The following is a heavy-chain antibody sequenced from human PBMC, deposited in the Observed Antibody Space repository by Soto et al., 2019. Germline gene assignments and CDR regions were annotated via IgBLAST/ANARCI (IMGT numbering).Heavy chain of an antibody. V-gene: IGHV1-69*06. CDR2: LIPIFGTA. CDR1: GGTFSSYA. D-gene: IGHD2-15*01. CDR3: ACSGHPTYYYYGMDV. Sequence: SVKVSCKASGGTFSSYAISWVRQAPGQGLEWMGVLIPIFGTANYAQKFPGRVTITADKSTSTAYMELSSLRSEDTAVYYCACSGHPTYYYYGMDVWGQGTTVTVSS. J-gene: IGHJ6*02.